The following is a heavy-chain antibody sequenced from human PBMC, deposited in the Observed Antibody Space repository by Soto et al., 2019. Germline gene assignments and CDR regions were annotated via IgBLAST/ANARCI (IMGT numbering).Heavy chain of an antibody. D-gene: IGHD3-10*01. J-gene: IGHJ6*02. CDR1: GGTFSSYA. CDR2: IIPIFGTA. V-gene: IGHV1-69*01. CDR3: ARDLKSVTMVRGVPSYYYYYGMDV. Sequence: QVQLVQSGAEVKKPGSSVKVSCKASGGTFSSYAISWVRQAPGQGLEWMGGIIPIFGTANYAQKFQGRVTITADESTSTDYMELSSLRSEDTAVYYCARDLKSVTMVRGVPSYYYYYGMDVWGQGTTVTVSS.